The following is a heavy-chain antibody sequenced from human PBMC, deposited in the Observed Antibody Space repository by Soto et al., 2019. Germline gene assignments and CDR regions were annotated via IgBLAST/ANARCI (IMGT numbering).Heavy chain of an antibody. CDR1: GYTFTSYD. CDR2: MNPNSGNT. V-gene: IGHV1-8*01. Sequence: ASVKVSWKASGYTFTSYDINWVRQATGQGLEWMGWMNPNSGNTGYAQKFQGRVTMTRNTSISTAYMELSSLRSEDTAVYYCARGFCSSTSCSEERFDFWAQGYLVTGSS. J-gene: IGHJ5*01. D-gene: IGHD2-2*01. CDR3: ARGFCSSTSCSEERFDF.